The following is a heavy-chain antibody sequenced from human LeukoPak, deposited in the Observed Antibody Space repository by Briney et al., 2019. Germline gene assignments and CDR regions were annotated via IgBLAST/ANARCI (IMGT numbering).Heavy chain of an antibody. Sequence: PGGSLRLSCAVSGFTFSEFWMSWSRQAPGKGLEWVASINSDGSEGYYADVVKGRFTISRDNSKNTLYLQMNSLRAEDTAVYYCAKAGQWLVARYYFDYWGQGTLVTVSS. CDR2: INSDGSEG. CDR1: GFTFSEFW. J-gene: IGHJ4*02. V-gene: IGHV3-7*03. D-gene: IGHD6-19*01. CDR3: AKAGQWLVARYYFDY.